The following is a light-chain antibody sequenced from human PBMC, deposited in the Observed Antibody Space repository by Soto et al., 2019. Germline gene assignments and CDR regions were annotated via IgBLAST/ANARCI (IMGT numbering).Light chain of an antibody. CDR1: QSVSSSY. CDR2: GAS. Sequence: EIVLTQSPGTLYLSPGERATLSCRASQSVSSSYLAWYQQKPGQAPRLLIYGASSRATGIPDRFSGSGSGTDFTLTISRLEPEHFAVYYCQQYGSSLATFGQGTRLEIK. CDR3: QQYGSSLAT. J-gene: IGKJ5*01. V-gene: IGKV3-20*01.